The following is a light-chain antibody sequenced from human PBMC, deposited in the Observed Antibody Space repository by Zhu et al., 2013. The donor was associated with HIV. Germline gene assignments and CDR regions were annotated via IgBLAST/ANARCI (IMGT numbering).Light chain of an antibody. CDR3: SSYTSSNTLVL. J-gene: IGLJ2*01. CDR2: EVN. Sequence: QSALTQPASVSGSPGQSITISCTGTSSDVGGYNYVSWYQQHPGTAPKLVIYEVNNRPSGVSNRFSGSKSGNTASLTISGLQAEDEADYYCSSYTSSNTLVLFGGGTKLTVL. V-gene: IGLV2-14*01. CDR1: SSDVGGYNY.